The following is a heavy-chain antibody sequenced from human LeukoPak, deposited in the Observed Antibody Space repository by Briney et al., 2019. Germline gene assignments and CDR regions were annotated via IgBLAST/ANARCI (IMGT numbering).Heavy chain of an antibody. CDR2: IRYDGSNK. CDR3: AKDPNRYYYETSGDDS. V-gene: IGHV3-30*02. CDR1: GFTFSSYG. J-gene: IGHJ4*02. D-gene: IGHD3-22*01. Sequence: PGGSLRLSCAASGFTFSSYGMHWVRQAPGKGLEWVAFIRYDGSNKYYADSVKGRVTISRDNSKNTLYLQMNSLRAEDTAVYYCAKDPNRYYYETSGDDSWGQGTLVTVSS.